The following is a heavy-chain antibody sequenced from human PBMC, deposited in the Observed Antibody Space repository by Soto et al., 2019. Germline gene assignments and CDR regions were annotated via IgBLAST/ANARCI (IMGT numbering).Heavy chain of an antibody. J-gene: IGHJ4*02. V-gene: IGHV1-3*01. CDR3: ARVLLWFGELPYDY. D-gene: IGHD3-10*01. CDR1: GYTFTSYA. Sequence: QVQLVQSGAEVKKPGASVKVSCKASGYTFTSYAMHWVRQAAGQRLEWMGWINDGNGNTKYSQKFQGRVTNTRDTSASTAYMELSSLRSEDTAVYYCARVLLWFGELPYDYWGQGTLVTVSS. CDR2: INDGNGNT.